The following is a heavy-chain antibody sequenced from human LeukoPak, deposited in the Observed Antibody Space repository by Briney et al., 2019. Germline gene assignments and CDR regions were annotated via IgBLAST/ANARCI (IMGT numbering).Heavy chain of an antibody. CDR2: INWNSGST. CDR1: GFTFEDYG. Sequence: GGSLRLSCAPSGFTFEDYGMSWVRHAPGKGLEWVSGINWNSGSTGYADSVKGRFTISRDNAKNSLYLQMNSLRAEDTALYYCARDAIGYCTNGVCSTHFDYWGQGTLVTVYS. J-gene: IGHJ4*02. D-gene: IGHD2-8*01. V-gene: IGHV3-20*04. CDR3: ARDAIGYCTNGVCSTHFDY.